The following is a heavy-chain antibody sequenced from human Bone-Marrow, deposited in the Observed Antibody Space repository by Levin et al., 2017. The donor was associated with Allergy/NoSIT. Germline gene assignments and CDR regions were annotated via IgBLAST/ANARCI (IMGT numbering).Heavy chain of an antibody. CDR3: ASGTKDSYGYWGDY. CDR2: ISYDGSNK. V-gene: IGHV3-30-3*01. J-gene: IGHJ4*02. D-gene: IGHD5-18*01. CDR1: GFTFSSNA. Sequence: PGGSLRLSCAASGFTFSSNAMHWVRQAPGKGLEWVAVISYDGSNKYYADPVKGRFTISRDNSKNTLYLQMNSLRVEDTAVYYCASGTKDSYGYWGDYWGQGTLVTVSS.